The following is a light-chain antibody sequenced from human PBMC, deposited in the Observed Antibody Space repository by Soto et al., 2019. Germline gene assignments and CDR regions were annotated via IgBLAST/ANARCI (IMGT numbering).Light chain of an antibody. Sequence: QSVLTQPPSASGTPGQRVTISCSGSSSNIGSNYLYWYQQLPGTAPKLLIYSNNQRPSGVPDRFSGSKSGTSASLAIRGLRAEDEADYYCAAWEGRLSWSVFGGGTQLTVL. CDR1: SSNIGSNY. CDR3: AAWEGRLSWSV. CDR2: SNN. V-gene: IGLV1-47*02. J-gene: IGLJ3*02.